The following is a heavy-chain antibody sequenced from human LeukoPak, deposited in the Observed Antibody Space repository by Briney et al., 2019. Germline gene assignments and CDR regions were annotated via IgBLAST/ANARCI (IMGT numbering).Heavy chain of an antibody. J-gene: IGHJ4*02. V-gene: IGHV1-18*01. D-gene: IGHD3-10*01. CDR3: ARDADGSGTLLDY. CDR2: INADHGNT. Sequence: GASVKVSCKASGYTFTSYGISWVRQAPGQGLEWMGWINADHGNTRYAQKLQGRVTMTTDTSTTTAYMDLRSLRSDDTAVYYCARDADGSGTLLDYWGQGTLVTVSS. CDR1: GYTFTSYG.